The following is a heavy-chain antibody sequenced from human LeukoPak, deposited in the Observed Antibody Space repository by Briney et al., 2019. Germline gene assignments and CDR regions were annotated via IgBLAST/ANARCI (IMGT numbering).Heavy chain of an antibody. Sequence: SETLSLTCAVYGGSFSGYYWSWIRQPPGKGLEWIGSVYYTGITYYNPSVESRVTISVDTSKNHFSLELNSVTAADTGVYFCARQVRSPVVLFMDVWGKGTTVIVSS. CDR1: GGSFSGYY. J-gene: IGHJ6*03. D-gene: IGHD2-21*01. CDR3: ARQVRSPVVLFMDV. CDR2: VYYTGIT. V-gene: IGHV4-34*01.